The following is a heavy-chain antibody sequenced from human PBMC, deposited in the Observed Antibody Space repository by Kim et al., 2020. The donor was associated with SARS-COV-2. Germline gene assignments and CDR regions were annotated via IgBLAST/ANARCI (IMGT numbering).Heavy chain of an antibody. Sequence: GGSLRLSCAASGFNLSSYWMSWVRQAPGKGLEWVANIKQDGSEKYYVGSVKGRFTISRDNAKNSLYLQMNSLRAEDTAVYYCAREDYYDSSGFTPNFDYWGQGTLVSVSS. J-gene: IGHJ4*02. CDR1: GFNLSSYW. V-gene: IGHV3-7*01. D-gene: IGHD3-22*01. CDR2: IKQDGSEK. CDR3: AREDYYDSSGFTPNFDY.